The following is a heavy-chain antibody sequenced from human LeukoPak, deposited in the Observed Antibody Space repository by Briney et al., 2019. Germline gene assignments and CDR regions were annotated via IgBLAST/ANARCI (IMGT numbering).Heavy chain of an antibody. CDR2: SYYSGST. D-gene: IGHD4-23*01. CDR1: GGSISSSSYY. CDR3: ARDHGGNSGSAFDI. V-gene: IGHV4-39*07. Sequence: SETLSLTCTVSGGSISSSSYYWGWIRQPPGKGLEWIGSSYYSGSTYYNPSLKSRVTISVDTSKNQFSLKLSSVTAADTAVYYCARDHGGNSGSAFDIWGQGTMVTVSS. J-gene: IGHJ3*02.